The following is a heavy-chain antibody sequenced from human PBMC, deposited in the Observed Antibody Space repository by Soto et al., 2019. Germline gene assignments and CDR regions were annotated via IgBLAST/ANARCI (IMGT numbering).Heavy chain of an antibody. J-gene: IGHJ6*02. CDR2: IYTSGST. Sequence: LSLTCTVSGGSISSYYWSWIRQPAGKGLEWIGRIYTSGSTNYNPSLKSRVTMSLDTSKNQFSLKLTSVTAADTALYYCARGNCSSPNCYSFSGCYGMDVWGQGTTVTVSS. CDR1: GGSISSYY. D-gene: IGHD2-2*01. V-gene: IGHV4-4*07. CDR3: ARGNCSSPNCYSFSGCYGMDV.